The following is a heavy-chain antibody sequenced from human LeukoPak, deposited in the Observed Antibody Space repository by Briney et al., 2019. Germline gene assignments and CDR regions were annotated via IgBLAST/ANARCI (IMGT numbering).Heavy chain of an antibody. Sequence: GGSLRLSCATSGFTFSSYDMSWVRQAPGKGLEWVSTISGSGTYTYYADSVKGRFTFSRDNSKNTLYLQMNSLRAEDTAVYYCAKDQTAAAGYFDYWGQGTLVTVSS. J-gene: IGHJ4*02. CDR1: GFTFSSYD. V-gene: IGHV3-23*01. CDR3: AKDQTAAAGYFDY. CDR2: ISGSGTYT. D-gene: IGHD6-13*01.